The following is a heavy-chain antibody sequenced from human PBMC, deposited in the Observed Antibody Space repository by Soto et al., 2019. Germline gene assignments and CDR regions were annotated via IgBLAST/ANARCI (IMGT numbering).Heavy chain of an antibody. CDR2: ISYDGSNK. Sequence: GGSLRLSCAASGLTFSSYGMHWVRQAPGKGLEWVAVISYDGSNKYYADSVKGRFTISRDNSKNTLYLQMNSLRAEDTAVYYCAKDQVWYSSSHNWFDPWGQGTLVTVSS. J-gene: IGHJ5*02. V-gene: IGHV3-30*18. CDR1: GLTFSSYG. CDR3: AKDQVWYSSSHNWFDP. D-gene: IGHD6-13*01.